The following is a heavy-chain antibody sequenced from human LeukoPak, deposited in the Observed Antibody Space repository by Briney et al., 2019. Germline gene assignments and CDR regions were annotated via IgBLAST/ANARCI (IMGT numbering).Heavy chain of an antibody. J-gene: IGHJ4*02. Sequence: SETLSLTCTVSGGSINSYYWSWIRQPPGRGLEWIGYIYYSGSTNYNPSLKNRVTMSVDRSKNQFSLRLSSVTAADTAVYYCARRSRVRGVILFDYWGQGTLVTVSS. CDR1: GGSINSYY. CDR3: ARRSRVRGVILFDY. D-gene: IGHD3-10*01. CDR2: IYYSGST. V-gene: IGHV4-59*01.